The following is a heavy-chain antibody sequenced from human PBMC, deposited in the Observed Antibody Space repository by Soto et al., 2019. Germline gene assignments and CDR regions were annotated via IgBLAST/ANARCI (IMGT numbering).Heavy chain of an antibody. CDR3: AKDVYSGSYYLNYYYGMDV. Sequence: PGGSPRLSCAASGFTFSSYAMSWVRQAPGKGLEWVSAISGSGGSTYYADSVKGRFTISRDNSKNTLYLQMNSLRAEDTAVYYCAKDVYSGSYYLNYYYGMDVWGQGTTVTVSS. D-gene: IGHD1-26*01. CDR2: ISGSGGST. V-gene: IGHV3-23*01. CDR1: GFTFSSYA. J-gene: IGHJ6*02.